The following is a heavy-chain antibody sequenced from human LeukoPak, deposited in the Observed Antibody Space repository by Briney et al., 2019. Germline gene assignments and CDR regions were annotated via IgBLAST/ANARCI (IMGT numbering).Heavy chain of an antibody. J-gene: IGHJ6*02. CDR3: ARDRAATDLWNYYYGMDV. V-gene: IGHV4-59*01. CDR2: IYYSGST. CDR1: GGSISSYY. Sequence: SDTLSLTCTVSGGSISSYYWSWIRQPPGKGLEWIGYIYYSGSTNYNPSLKSRVTISVDTSKNQFSLKLSSVTAADTAVYYCARDRAATDLWNYYYGMDVWGQGTTVTVSS. D-gene: IGHD3-3*01.